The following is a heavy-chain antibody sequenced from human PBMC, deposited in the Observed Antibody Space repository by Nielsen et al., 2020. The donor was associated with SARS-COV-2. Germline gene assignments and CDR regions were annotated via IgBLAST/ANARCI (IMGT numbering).Heavy chain of an antibody. J-gene: IGHJ6*02. CDR1: GGSISSSSYY. CDR2: IYYSGST. V-gene: IGHV4-39*07. D-gene: IGHD2-15*01. Sequence: SETLSLTCTVSGGSISSSSYYWGWIRQPPGKGLEWIGSIYYSGSTYYNPSLKSRVTISVDTSKNQFSLKLSSVTAADTAVYYCARRRSGYCSGGSCSVMDVWGQGTTVTVSS. CDR3: ARRRSGYCSGGSCSVMDV.